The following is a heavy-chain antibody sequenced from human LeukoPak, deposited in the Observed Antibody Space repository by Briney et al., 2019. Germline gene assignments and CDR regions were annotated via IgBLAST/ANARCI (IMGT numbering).Heavy chain of an antibody. V-gene: IGHV1-2*02. CDR1: GYTFTGYY. D-gene: IGHD3-22*01. CDR2: INPNSGGT. Sequence: ASVKVSCKASGYTFTGYYMHWVRQAPGQGLEWMGWINPNSGGTNYAQKFRGRVTMTRDTSISTAYMELSRLRSDDTAVYYCARAGSPIVVITNWGQGTLATVSS. J-gene: IGHJ4*02. CDR3: ARAGSPIVVITN.